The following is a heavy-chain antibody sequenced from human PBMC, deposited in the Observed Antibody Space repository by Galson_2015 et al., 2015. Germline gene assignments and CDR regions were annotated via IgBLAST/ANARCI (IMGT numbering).Heavy chain of an antibody. CDR1: GYTFTSYG. CDR2: ISAYNGNT. CDR3: ARYLGSSSSPCFDY. V-gene: IGHV1-18*01. Sequence: SVKVSCKASGYTFTSYGISWVRQAPGQGLEWMGWISAYNGNTNYAQKLQGRVTMTTDTSSSTAYMELRSLRSDDTAVYYCARYLGSSSSPCFDYWGQGTLVTVSS. J-gene: IGHJ4*02. D-gene: IGHD6-6*01.